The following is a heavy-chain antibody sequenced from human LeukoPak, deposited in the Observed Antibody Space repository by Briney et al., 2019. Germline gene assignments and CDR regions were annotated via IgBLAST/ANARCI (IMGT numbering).Heavy chain of an antibody. CDR1: GSTLTDLS. CDR2: SDPEDGTT. J-gene: IGHJ2*01. D-gene: IGHD6-19*01. CDR3: VTDRTRLFWYFDV. Sequence: GASGKVSCKVFGSTLTDLSIHWVRQAPGKGPEYVGGSDPEDGTTFHAQNFPGRLTMTEDTATDTAYMELSSLRYEDTAVYYCVTDRTRLFWYFDVWGRGSLVLVSS. V-gene: IGHV1-24*01.